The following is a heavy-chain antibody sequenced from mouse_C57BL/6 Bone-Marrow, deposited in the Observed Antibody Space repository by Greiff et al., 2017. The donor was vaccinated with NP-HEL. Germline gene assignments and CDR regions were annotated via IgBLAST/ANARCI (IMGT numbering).Heavy chain of an antibody. Sequence: EVQRVESGGGLVQPGGSLSLSCAASGFTFTDYYMSWVRQPPGKALEWLGFIRNKANGYTTEYSASVKGRFTISRDNSQSSLYVQMNALRAEDSATDYCARHYYGRRRYAMDYWGQGTSVTVSS. CDR1: GFTFTDYY. J-gene: IGHJ4*01. CDR3: ARHYYGRRRYAMDY. D-gene: IGHD1-1*01. V-gene: IGHV7-3*01. CDR2: IRNKANGYTT.